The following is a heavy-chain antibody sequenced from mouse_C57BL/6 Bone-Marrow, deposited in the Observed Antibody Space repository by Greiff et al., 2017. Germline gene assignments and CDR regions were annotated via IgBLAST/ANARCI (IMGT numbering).Heavy chain of an antibody. J-gene: IGHJ4*01. CDR3: ARPGYYGRGAMDY. Sequence: VQGVESGPELVKPGASVKISCKASGYAFSSSWMNWVKQRPGKGLEWIGRIYPGDGDTNYNGKFKGKATLTADKSSSTAYMQLSSLTSEDSAVYFCARPGYYGRGAMDYWGQGTSVTVSS. CDR2: IYPGDGDT. D-gene: IGHD1-1*01. V-gene: IGHV1-82*01. CDR1: GYAFSSSW.